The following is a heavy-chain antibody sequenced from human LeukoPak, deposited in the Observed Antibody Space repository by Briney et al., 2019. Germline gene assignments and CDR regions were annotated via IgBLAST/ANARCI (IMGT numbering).Heavy chain of an antibody. CDR1: GGSISSYY. Sequence: PSDTLSLTCTVSGGSISSYYWSCIRQPAGKGLEWIGRINTSGSTNYNPSLKSRVTMSVDTSKHQFSLKLSSLTAADTAVYYCARVSGYDYFDYWGQGTLVTVSS. V-gene: IGHV4-4*07. CDR2: INTSGST. D-gene: IGHD5-12*01. CDR3: ARVSGYDYFDY. J-gene: IGHJ4*02.